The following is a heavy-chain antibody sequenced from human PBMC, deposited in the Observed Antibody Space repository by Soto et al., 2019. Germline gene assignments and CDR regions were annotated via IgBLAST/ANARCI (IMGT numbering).Heavy chain of an antibody. Sequence: QVQLVQSGAEVKKPGSSVKVSCKASGGTFSSYAISWVRQAPGQGLEWMGGIIPIFGTANYAQKFQGRVTITADESTSTAYMELCRLRSEDTAVYYCALPTEDSGYYGDAFDIWGQGTMVTVSS. V-gene: IGHV1-69*01. CDR1: GGTFSSYA. CDR2: IIPIFGTA. J-gene: IGHJ3*02. D-gene: IGHD3-22*01. CDR3: ALPTEDSGYYGDAFDI.